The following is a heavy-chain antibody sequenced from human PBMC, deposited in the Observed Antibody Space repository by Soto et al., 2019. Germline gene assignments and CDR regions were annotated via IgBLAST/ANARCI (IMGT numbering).Heavy chain of an antibody. CDR2: ISSSSSTI. D-gene: IGHD3-3*01. V-gene: IGHV3-48*02. J-gene: IGHJ5*02. CDR3: AREFWPLNWFDP. CDR1: GFTFSSYS. Sequence: EVQLVESGGGLVQPGGSLRLSCAASGFTFSSYSMNWVRQAPGKGLEWVSYISSSSSTIYYADSVKGRFTISRDNAKNSLYLQMNSLIDEDTAVYYCAREFWPLNWFDPWAQGSLVTVSS.